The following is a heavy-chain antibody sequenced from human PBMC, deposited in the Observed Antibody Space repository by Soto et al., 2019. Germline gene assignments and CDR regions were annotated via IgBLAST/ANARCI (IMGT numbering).Heavy chain of an antibody. Sequence: PGGSLRLSCAASGFTVSSNDMSWVRQAPGKGLEWVSVIYSGGGTDYADSVKGRFTISRDNSKSTLYLQMSSLRAEDTAVYYCTRDSEAGTKGRWFDPWGQGTLVTVSS. CDR1: GFTVSSND. CDR2: IYSGGGT. J-gene: IGHJ5*02. V-gene: IGHV3-53*01. CDR3: TRDSEAGTKGRWFDP. D-gene: IGHD6-19*01.